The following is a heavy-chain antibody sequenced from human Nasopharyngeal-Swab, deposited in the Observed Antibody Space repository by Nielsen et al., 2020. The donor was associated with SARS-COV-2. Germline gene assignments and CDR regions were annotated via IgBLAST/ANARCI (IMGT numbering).Heavy chain of an antibody. CDR3: ARGKGWYCRGETCPNWFDP. CDR1: GFTFGTYA. Sequence: GSLRLSCAASGFTFGTYAMTWVRQAPGRGLGWIGHVYYSGSTSYNPSLKSRVTMSVDTSKNQFSLKLSSVTAADTAVYFCARGKGWYCRGETCPNWFDPWGQGTLVTVSS. D-gene: IGHD2-21*01. V-gene: IGHV4-59*01. CDR2: VYYSGST. J-gene: IGHJ5*02.